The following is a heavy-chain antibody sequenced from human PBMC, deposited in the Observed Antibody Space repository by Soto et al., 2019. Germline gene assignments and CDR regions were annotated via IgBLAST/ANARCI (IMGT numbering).Heavy chain of an antibody. Sequence: GASVKVSCKASGLTFTDYGISWVRQAPGQGLEWMGWISAYNGKTNYVEKFQGRVTMTTDTSTTTAYMDLTRLRSDDTAMYYCATDRSSSHYWGQGTPVTVSS. CDR1: GLTFTDYG. D-gene: IGHD6-13*01. V-gene: IGHV1-18*01. CDR3: ATDRSSSHY. CDR2: ISAYNGKT. J-gene: IGHJ4*02.